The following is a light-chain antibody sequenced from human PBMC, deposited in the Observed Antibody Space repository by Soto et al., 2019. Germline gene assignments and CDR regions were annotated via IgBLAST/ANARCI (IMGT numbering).Light chain of an antibody. CDR3: KQSFRTPLT. J-gene: IGKJ4*01. CDR1: QDIIKY. Sequence: IQMTQSPSSLSASVGDRVTINCRASQDIIKYLHWYQQKSGEAPKLLIYGASILQGGVPARFIGSGSGTHFTLTISSLQPEDFATYYCKQSFRTPLTFGGGTKVEIK. V-gene: IGKV1-39*01. CDR2: GAS.